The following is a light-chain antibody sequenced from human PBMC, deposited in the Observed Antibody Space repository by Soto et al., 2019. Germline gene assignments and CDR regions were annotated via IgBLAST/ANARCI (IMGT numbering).Light chain of an antibody. J-gene: IGKJ4*01. Sequence: EIVLTQSPATLSLSPGERATLSCRASQNVRDFLAWYQQKPGQAPRLLLYDASNRATGVPARFSGSGSGTDFTLTISSLEPEDFAVYYCQQRTNWPLTFGGGTKVEIK. CDR3: QQRTNWPLT. CDR2: DAS. V-gene: IGKV3-11*01. CDR1: QNVRDF.